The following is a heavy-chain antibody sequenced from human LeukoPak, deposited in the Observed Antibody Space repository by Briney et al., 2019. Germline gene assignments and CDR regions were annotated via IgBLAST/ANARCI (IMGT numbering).Heavy chain of an antibody. V-gene: IGHV3-21*01. CDR1: VLTFSILC. J-gene: IGHJ4*02. D-gene: IGHD2-21*01. CDR3: ARGGYCGGECHWGFDY. CDR2: IPRMSSHI. Sequence: PGRCLSLSCAASVLTFSILCTKWVRHPPRRGREWVSSIPRMSSHIYYTDSVKGRFTISRDNAKTSLYLQMNSLRAEDTAVYYCARGGYCGGECHWGFDYWGQGTLVTVSS.